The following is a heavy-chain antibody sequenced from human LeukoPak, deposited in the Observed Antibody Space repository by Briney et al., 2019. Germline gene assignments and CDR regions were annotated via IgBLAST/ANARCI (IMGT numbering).Heavy chain of an antibody. CDR2: IYSGGST. Sequence: GGSLRLSCAASGFTVSSNYMSWVRQAPGKGVECVLVIYSGGSTYYADSAKGRFTISRDNSKNPLYLQMNSLRAEDTAVYYCARWLRDYWGQGTLVTVSS. J-gene: IGHJ4*02. CDR1: GFTVSSNY. CDR3: ARWLRDY. D-gene: IGHD5-12*01. V-gene: IGHV3-53*01.